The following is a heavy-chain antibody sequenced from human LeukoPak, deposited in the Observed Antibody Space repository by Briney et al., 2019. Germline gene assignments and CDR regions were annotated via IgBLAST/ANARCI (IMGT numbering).Heavy chain of an antibody. CDR1: GFTFSSYA. V-gene: IGHV3-23*01. CDR2: ISGSGGST. CDR3: ARARRDGYKWDDAFDI. D-gene: IGHD5-24*01. J-gene: IGHJ3*02. Sequence: GGSLRLSCAASGFTFSSYAMSWVRQAPGKGLEWVSAISGSGGSTYYADSVKGRFTISRDNSKNTLYLQMNSLRAGDTAVYYCARARRDGYKWDDAFDIWGQGTMVTVSS.